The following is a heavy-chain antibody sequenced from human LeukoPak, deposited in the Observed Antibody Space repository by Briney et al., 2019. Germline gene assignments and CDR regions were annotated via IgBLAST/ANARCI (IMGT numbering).Heavy chain of an antibody. Sequence: GGSLRLSCAASGFTFSSYAMHWVRQAPGKGLEWVAVISYDGSNKYYADSVKGRFTISRDNSKNTLYLQMNSLRAEDTAVHYCAREAPNIAAAATYNWFDPWGQGTLVTVSS. CDR3: AREAPNIAAAATYNWFDP. CDR1: GFTFSSYA. D-gene: IGHD6-13*01. CDR2: ISYDGSNK. J-gene: IGHJ5*02. V-gene: IGHV3-30-3*01.